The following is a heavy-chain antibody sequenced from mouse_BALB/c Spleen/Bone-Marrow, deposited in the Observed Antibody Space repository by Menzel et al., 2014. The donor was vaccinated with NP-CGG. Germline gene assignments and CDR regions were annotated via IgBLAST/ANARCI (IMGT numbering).Heavy chain of an antibody. D-gene: IGHD4-1*01. CDR3: ARWEYYARDY. CDR1: GFNIKDTY. Sequence: EVQLQESGAELVKPGASVKLSCTASGFNIKDTYMHWVKQRPEQGLEWIGRIDPANGNTKYDPKFQGKATITADTFSNTAYLQLSSLTSEDTAVYYCARWEYYARDYWGQGTSVTVSS. V-gene: IGHV14-3*02. J-gene: IGHJ4*01. CDR2: IDPANGNT.